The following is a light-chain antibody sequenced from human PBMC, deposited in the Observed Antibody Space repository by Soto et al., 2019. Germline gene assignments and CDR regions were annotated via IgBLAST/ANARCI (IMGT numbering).Light chain of an antibody. Sequence: QSVLPQPPSASGTPGQRVTISCSGSSSNIGSNTVNWYQQLPGTAPKLLIYSNNQRPSGVPDQFSGSKSGTSASLAISGLQSEDEADYYCAAWDDSLNGPWVFGGGTKLTVL. CDR3: AAWDDSLNGPWV. CDR1: SSNIGSNT. J-gene: IGLJ3*02. CDR2: SNN. V-gene: IGLV1-44*01.